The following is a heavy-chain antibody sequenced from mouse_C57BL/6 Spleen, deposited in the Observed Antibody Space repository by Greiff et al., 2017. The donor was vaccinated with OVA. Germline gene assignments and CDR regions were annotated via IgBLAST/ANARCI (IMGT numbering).Heavy chain of an antibody. Sequence: QVQLQQSGAELVRPGASVTLSCKASGYTFTDYEMHWVKQTPVHGLEWIGAIDPETGGTAYNQKFKGKAILTADKSSSTAYMELRSLTSEDSAVYYCTRYDYSNYGGFAYWGQGTLVTVSA. CDR2: IDPETGGT. J-gene: IGHJ3*01. CDR3: TRYDYSNYGGFAY. CDR1: GYTFTDYE. D-gene: IGHD2-5*01. V-gene: IGHV1-15*01.